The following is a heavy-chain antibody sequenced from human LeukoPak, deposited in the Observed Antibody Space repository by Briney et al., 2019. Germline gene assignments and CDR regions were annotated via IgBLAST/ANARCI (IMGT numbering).Heavy chain of an antibody. CDR2: ISGSGGST. J-gene: IGHJ4*02. D-gene: IGHD6-13*01. V-gene: IGHV3-23*01. CDR3: AKTRPLDSSSWSHGDY. Sequence: GRSLRLSCAASGFTFSSYAMSWVRQAPGKGLEWVSAISGSGGSTYYGDSVKGRFTISRDNSKNTLYLQMNSLRAEDTAVYYCAKTRPLDSSSWSHGDYWGQGTLVTVSS. CDR1: GFTFSSYA.